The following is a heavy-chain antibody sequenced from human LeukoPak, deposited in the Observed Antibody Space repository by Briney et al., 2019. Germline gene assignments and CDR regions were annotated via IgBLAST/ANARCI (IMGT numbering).Heavy chain of an antibody. CDR1: GFSFSNYG. Sequence: GGSLRLSCAASGFSFSNYGMNWVRQAPGKGLEWASGITGNGGTTYYADSVKGRFTISRDNSRNTVYLQMNSLRAEDTAVYYCAKDDSSSWYSNSFDYWGQGTLVTVSS. D-gene: IGHD6-13*01. CDR3: AKDDSSSWYSNSFDY. J-gene: IGHJ4*02. V-gene: IGHV3-23*01. CDR2: ITGNGGTT.